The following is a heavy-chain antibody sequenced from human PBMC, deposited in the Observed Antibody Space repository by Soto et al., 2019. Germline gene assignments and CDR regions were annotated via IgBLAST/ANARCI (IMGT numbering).Heavy chain of an antibody. J-gene: IGHJ4*02. V-gene: IGHV4-34*01. D-gene: IGHD5-18*01. CDR1: GGSFSGYY. CDR2: INHSGCT. Sequence: SLTCAVYGGSFSGYYWSWIRQPPGKGLEWIGEINHSGCTNYNPSLKSRVTISVDTSKNQFSLKLSSVTAADTAVYYCARGGQLWFRSSWFSYRGQGTLVTVSA. CDR3: ARGGQLWFRSSWFSY.